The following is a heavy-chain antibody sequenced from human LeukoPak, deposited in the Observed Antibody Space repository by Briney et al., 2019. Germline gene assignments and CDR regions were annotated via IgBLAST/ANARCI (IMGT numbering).Heavy chain of an antibody. Sequence: SETLSLTCTVSGGSISSSSYYWGWIRQPPGKGLEWIGSIYYSGSTYYNPSLKSRVTISVDTSKNQFSLKLSSVTAADTAVYYCARQGDYYDSSGSLDYWGQGTLVTVSS. D-gene: IGHD3-22*01. CDR1: GGSISSSSYY. V-gene: IGHV4-39*01. CDR3: ARQGDYYDSSGSLDY. CDR2: IYYSGST. J-gene: IGHJ4*02.